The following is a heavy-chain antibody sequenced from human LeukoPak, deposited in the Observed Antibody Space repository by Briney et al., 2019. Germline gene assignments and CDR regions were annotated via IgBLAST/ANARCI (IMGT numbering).Heavy chain of an antibody. CDR1: GGSISSSSYY. V-gene: IGHV4-39*07. J-gene: IGHJ4*02. D-gene: IGHD6-19*01. CDR2: IYYSGST. CDR3: ARARASSIAVFDY. Sequence: SETLSLTCTFSGGSISSSSYYWGWIRQPPGKGLEWIGSIYYSGSTYYNPSLKSRVTISVDTSKNQFSLKLSSVTAADTAVYYCARARASSIAVFDYWGQGTLVTVSS.